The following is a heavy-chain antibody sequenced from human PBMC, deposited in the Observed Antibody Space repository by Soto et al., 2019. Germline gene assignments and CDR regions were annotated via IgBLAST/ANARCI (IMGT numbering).Heavy chain of an antibody. V-gene: IGHV1-2*02. D-gene: IGHD6-13*01. Sequence: ASVKVSCKASGYTFTGYYMHWVRQAPGQGLEWMGWINPNSGGTNYAQKFQGRVTMTRDTSISTAYMELSRLRSDDTAVYYCATGVIAAAGSPSDYWGQGTLVTVSS. CDR2: INPNSGGT. J-gene: IGHJ4*02. CDR1: GYTFTGYY. CDR3: ATGVIAAAGSPSDY.